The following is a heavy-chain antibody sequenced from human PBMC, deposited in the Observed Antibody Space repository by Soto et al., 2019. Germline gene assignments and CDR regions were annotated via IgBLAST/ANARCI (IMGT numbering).Heavy chain of an antibody. J-gene: IGHJ4*02. CDR2: IYWDDDK. D-gene: IGHD3-10*01. Sequence: QITLKESGPTLVKPTQTLTLTCTFSGFSLSTSGVGVGWIRQPPGKALEWLALIYWDDDKRYSPSLKSRLTITKDTSKNQVVLTMTNMDTVDTATYYGAHLNTYYYGSGNNYWGQGTLVTVSS. CDR1: GFSLSTSGVG. CDR3: AHLNTYYYGSGNNY. V-gene: IGHV2-5*02.